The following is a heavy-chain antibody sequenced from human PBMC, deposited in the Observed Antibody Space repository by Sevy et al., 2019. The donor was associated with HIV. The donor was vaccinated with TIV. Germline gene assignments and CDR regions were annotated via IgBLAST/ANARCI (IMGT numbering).Heavy chain of an antibody. Sequence: GGSLRLSCAASGFTFDEYAMHWVRQAPGKGLEWVSVISITGGSTYYADSVKGRFTISRDNSKNTLYLQMNTLRAEDRAVYYCAKDRVSGTYYTGDFDYWGQGTLVTVSS. V-gene: IGHV3-23*01. CDR2: ISITGGST. D-gene: IGHD3-10*01. CDR1: GFTFDEYA. J-gene: IGHJ4*02. CDR3: AKDRVSGTYYTGDFDY.